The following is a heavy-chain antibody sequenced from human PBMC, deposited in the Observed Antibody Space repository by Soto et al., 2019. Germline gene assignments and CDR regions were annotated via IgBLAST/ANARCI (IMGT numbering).Heavy chain of an antibody. CDR2: ISGSGGST. CDR1: GFTFSSYA. CDR3: AEVGGFVGISARPYYFDY. Sequence: GGSLRLSCAASGFTFSSYAMSWVRQAPGKGLEWVSAISGSGGSTYYADSVKGRFTISRDNSKNTLYLQMNSPRAEDSAVYYCAEVGGFVGISARPYYFDYWGQGTLVTVSS. V-gene: IGHV3-23*01. J-gene: IGHJ4*02. D-gene: IGHD6-13*01.